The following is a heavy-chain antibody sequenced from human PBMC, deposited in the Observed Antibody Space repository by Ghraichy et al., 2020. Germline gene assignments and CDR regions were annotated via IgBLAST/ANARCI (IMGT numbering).Heavy chain of an antibody. CDR2: ISAYNGNT. D-gene: IGHD1-1*01. CDR3: ARDHLRRYGFHNWFDP. Sequence: ASVKVSCKASGYTFTSYGISWVRQAPGQGLEWMGWISAYNGNTNYAQKLQGRVTMTTDTSTSTAYMELRSLRSDDTAVYYCARDHLRRYGFHNWFDPWGQGTLVTVSS. CDR1: GYTFTSYG. V-gene: IGHV1-18*01. J-gene: IGHJ5*02.